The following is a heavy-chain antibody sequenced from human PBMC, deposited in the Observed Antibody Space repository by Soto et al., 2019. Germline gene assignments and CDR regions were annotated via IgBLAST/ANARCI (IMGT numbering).Heavy chain of an antibody. J-gene: IGHJ6*02. CDR1: GFTFSSYG. CDR2: ISYDGSNK. V-gene: IGHV3-30*18. D-gene: IGHD2-21*02. CDR3: AKDGCGGDCYSDYYYYGMDV. Sequence: GGSLRLSCAASGFTFSSYGMHWVRQAPGKGLEWVAVISYDGSNKYYADSVKGRFTISRDNSKNTLYLQMNSLRAEDTAVYYCAKDGCGGDCYSDYYYYGMDVWGQGTTVTAP.